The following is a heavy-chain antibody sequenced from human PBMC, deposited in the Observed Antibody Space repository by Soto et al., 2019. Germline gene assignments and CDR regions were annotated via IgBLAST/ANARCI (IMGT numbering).Heavy chain of an antibody. V-gene: IGHV4-34*01. J-gene: IGHJ5*02. D-gene: IGHD3-22*01. CDR1: GGSFSGYY. CDR3: ARVVSSGDRWCDP. Sequence: QVQLQQWGAGLLTPSGTLSLTCGVYGGSFSGYYWSWIRQPPGKGLEWIGEVNHSGRVNANPSLKSRLTISVDTSRKQFSLKLISVTAADAAVYYCARVVSSGDRWCDPWGLGTRVIVSS. CDR2: VNHSGRV.